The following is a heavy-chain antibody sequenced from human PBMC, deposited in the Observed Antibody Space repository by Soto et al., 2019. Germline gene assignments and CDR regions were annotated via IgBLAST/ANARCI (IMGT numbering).Heavy chain of an antibody. J-gene: IGHJ6*02. CDR3: ARDHYYDSSGYLRVGMDV. CDR2: IYPGDSDT. V-gene: IGHV5-51*01. D-gene: IGHD3-22*01. Sequence: GESLKISCKGSGYSFTSYWIGWVRQMPGKGLEWMGIIYPGDSDTRYSPSFQGQVTISADKSISTAYLQWGSLKASDTAMYYCARDHYYDSSGYLRVGMDVWGQGTTVTVSS. CDR1: GYSFTSYW.